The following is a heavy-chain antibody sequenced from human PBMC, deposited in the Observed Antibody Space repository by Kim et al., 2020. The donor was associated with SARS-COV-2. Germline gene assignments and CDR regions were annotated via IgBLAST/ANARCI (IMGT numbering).Heavy chain of an antibody. D-gene: IGHD3-22*01. CDR3: ARGRYDSVGAFDI. CDR1: GFTFSSYE. V-gene: IGHV3-48*03. J-gene: IGHJ3*02. Sequence: GGSLRLSCAASGFTFSSYEMNWVRQAPGKGLEWVSYISSSGSTIYYADSVKGRFTISRDNAKNSLYLQMNSLRAEDTAVYYCARGRYDSVGAFDIWGQGTMVTVSS. CDR2: ISSSGSTI.